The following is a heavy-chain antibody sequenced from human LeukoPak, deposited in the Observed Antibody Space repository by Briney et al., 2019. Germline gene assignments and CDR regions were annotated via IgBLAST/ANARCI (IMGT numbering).Heavy chain of an antibody. CDR2: INWNGGST. V-gene: IGHV3-20*04. D-gene: IGHD3-10*01. Sequence: PGGSLRLSCAASGFTFDDYGMSWVRQAPGKGLEWVSGINWNGGSTGYADSVKGRFTISRDNAKNSLYLQMNSLRAEDTALYYCGAERVEVRGYYYLDVWGKGTPVTLSS. CDR1: GFTFDDYG. J-gene: IGHJ6*03. CDR3: GAERVEVRGYYYLDV.